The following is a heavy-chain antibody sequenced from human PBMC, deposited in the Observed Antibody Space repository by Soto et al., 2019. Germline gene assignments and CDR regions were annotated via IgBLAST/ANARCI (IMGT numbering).Heavy chain of an antibody. CDR1: GFSLSNAGLG. V-gene: IGHV2-26*04. Sequence: QVTVKESGPVLVKPTETLTLTCTVSGFSLSNAGLGVSWIRQPPGKALEWLAHIFWNDEKSYSTSLKSRLTISKDTSKSQVVLTMTNMDPVDTATYYCASTYSTSWYWFDTWGQGTLVTVFS. J-gene: IGHJ5*02. CDR2: IFWNDEK. CDR3: ASTYSTSWYWFDT. D-gene: IGHD6-13*01.